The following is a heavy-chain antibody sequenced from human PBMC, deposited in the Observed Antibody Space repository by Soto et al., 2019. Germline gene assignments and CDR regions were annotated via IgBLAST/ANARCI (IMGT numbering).Heavy chain of an antibody. CDR3: TTEEATPYDFWSGYYGALDY. CDR1: GFTFSNAW. J-gene: IGHJ4*02. D-gene: IGHD3-3*01. CDR2: IKSKTDGGTT. Sequence: PGGSLRLSCAASGFTFSNAWMSWVRQAPGKGLEWVGRIKSKTDGGTTDYAAPVKGRFTISRDDSKNTLYLQMNSLKTEDTAVCYCTTEEATPYDFWSGYYGALDYWGQGTLVTVSS. V-gene: IGHV3-15*01.